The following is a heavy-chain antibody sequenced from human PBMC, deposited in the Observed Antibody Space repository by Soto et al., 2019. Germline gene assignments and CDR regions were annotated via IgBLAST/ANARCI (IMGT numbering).Heavy chain of an antibody. V-gene: IGHV4-34*01. CDR2: INHSGST. D-gene: IGHD3-10*01. CDR3: ARVRLFTMVRGVIFDY. Sequence: PSETLSLTCAVYGGSFSGYYWSWIRQPPGKGLEWIGEINHSGSTNYNPSLKSRATISVDTSKNQFSLKLSSVTAADTAVYYCARVRLFTMVRGVIFDYWGQGTLVTVSS. J-gene: IGHJ4*02. CDR1: GGSFSGYY.